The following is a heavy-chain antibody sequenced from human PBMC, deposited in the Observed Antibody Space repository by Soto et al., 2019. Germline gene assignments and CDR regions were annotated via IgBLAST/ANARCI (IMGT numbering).Heavy chain of an antibody. Sequence: LPETLSLTCTVSSDSISSSTYYWGWIRQPPGKGLEWIGTIFYTGSTYYNPSLKSRVTISVDTSKNQFSLRLSSVTAADTAVYYCARQGRVVIPSTMAKWFDPWGQGTLVTVSS. J-gene: IGHJ5*02. D-gene: IGHD2-2*01. CDR1: SDSISSSTYY. CDR2: IFYTGST. V-gene: IGHV4-39*01. CDR3: ARQGRVVIPSTMAKWFDP.